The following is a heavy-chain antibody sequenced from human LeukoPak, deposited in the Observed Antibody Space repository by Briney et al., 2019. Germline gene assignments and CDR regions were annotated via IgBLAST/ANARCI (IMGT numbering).Heavy chain of an antibody. CDR3: AKDPRDSSGYYFDY. CDR2: IWYDGSNK. J-gene: IGHJ4*02. V-gene: IGHV3-33*06. D-gene: IGHD3-22*01. Sequence: GGSLRLSCAASGFTFSSYGMHWVRQAPGKGLEWVAVIWYDGSNKYYADSVKGRFTISRDNSKNTLYLQMNSLRAEDTAVYYCAKDPRDSSGYYFDYWGQGTLVTVSS. CDR1: GFTFSSYG.